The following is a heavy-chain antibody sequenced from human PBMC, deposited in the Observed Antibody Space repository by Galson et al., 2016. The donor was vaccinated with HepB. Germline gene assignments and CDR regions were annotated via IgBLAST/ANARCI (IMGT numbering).Heavy chain of an antibody. D-gene: IGHD5-18*01. V-gene: IGHV1-24*01. J-gene: IGHJ4*02. CDR2: FDPEVGGT. CDR3: ASASQHSFVDY. CDR1: GYTLSDLS. Sequence: SVKVSCKVSGYTLSDLSMHWVRQAPGKGLEWMGGFDPEVGGTVYAQKFQGRVTMTEDTSTDTAYMALSSLGSEDTAIYYCASASQHSFVDYWGQGTLVTVSS.